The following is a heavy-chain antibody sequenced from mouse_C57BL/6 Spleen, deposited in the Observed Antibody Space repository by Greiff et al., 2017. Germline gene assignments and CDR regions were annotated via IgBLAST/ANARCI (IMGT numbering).Heavy chain of an antibody. Sequence: QVQLKQSGAELAKPGASVKLSCKASGYTFTRYWMHWVKQRPGQGLEWIGYINPSSGYTKYNQKFKDKATLTADKSSSTAYMQLSSLTYEDSAVYYCAVYGSSPWYFDVWGTGTTVTVSS. D-gene: IGHD1-1*01. CDR2: INPSSGYT. CDR3: AVYGSSPWYFDV. V-gene: IGHV1-7*01. CDR1: GYTFTRYW. J-gene: IGHJ1*03.